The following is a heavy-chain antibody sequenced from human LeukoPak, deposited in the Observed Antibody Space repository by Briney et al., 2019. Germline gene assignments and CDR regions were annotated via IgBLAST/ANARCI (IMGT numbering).Heavy chain of an antibody. CDR1: GFTFSKYW. V-gene: IGHV3-74*01. Sequence: GGSLRLSCAASGFTFSKYWMHWVRQAPGKGLVWVSRISSDGSSTNYADSVKGRLTISRDNAKNTLYLQMNSLRAEDTAVYYCANNRASLDYWGQGTLVTVSS. J-gene: IGHJ4*02. D-gene: IGHD1/OR15-1a*01. CDR2: ISSDGSST. CDR3: ANNRASLDY.